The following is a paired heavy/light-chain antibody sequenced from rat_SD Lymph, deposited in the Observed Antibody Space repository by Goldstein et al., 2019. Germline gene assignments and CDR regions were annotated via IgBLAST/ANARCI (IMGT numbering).Light chain of an antibody. CDR2: DAN. CDR3: QQYNNYPWT. J-gene: IGKJ1*01. CDR1: EDIYSN. V-gene: IGKV12S34*01. Sequence: DIQMTQSPASLSASLGETVTIECRASEDIYSNLAWYQQKPGNSPQLLIYDANSLADGVPSRFSGSGSGTQYSLKINSLQSEDVASYFCQQYNNYPWTFGGGTKLELK.
Heavy chain of an antibody. D-gene: IGHD1-2*01. CDR1: GFTFSSYN. CDR2: IYYDSSNK. CDR3: AKTPNYYSSPLPYYFDY. Sequence: EVQLVESGGGLVQPGSSLKLSCVASGFTFSSYNMHWIRQAPKKGLEWIALIYYDSSNKYYADSVKGRFTISRDNSKNTLYLEMNSLRSEDTAMYYCAKTPNYYSSPLPYYFDYWGQGVMVTVSS. J-gene: IGHJ2*01. V-gene: IGHV5-50*01.